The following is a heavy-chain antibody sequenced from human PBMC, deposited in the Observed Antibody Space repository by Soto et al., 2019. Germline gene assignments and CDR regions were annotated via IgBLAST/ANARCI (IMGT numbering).Heavy chain of an antibody. CDR3: AKDLGSGYSSGPSDY. D-gene: IGHD6-19*01. CDR2: ISGSGGST. CDR1: GFTFSSYA. J-gene: IGHJ4*02. Sequence: GGSLRLSCAASGFTFSSYAMSWVRQAPGKGLEWVSAISGSGGSTYYADSVKDRFTISRDNSKNTLYLQMNSLRAEDTAVYYCAKDLGSGYSSGPSDYWGQGTLVTVSS. V-gene: IGHV3-23*01.